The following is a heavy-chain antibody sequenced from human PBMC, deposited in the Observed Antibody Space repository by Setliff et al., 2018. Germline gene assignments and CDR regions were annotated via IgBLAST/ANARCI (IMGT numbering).Heavy chain of an antibody. CDR3: ARKGISALSGAFDM. J-gene: IGHJ3*02. CDR1: GGSISSYY. Sequence: PSETLSLTCTVSGGSISSYYWSWIRQPAGKGLEWIGRIYASGNTNYSPSFKSRVTMSVDTSKNQFSLKLSSVTAADTAVYYCARKGISALSGAFDMWGQGTMVTVSS. V-gene: IGHV4-4*07. D-gene: IGHD1-26*01. CDR2: IYASGNT.